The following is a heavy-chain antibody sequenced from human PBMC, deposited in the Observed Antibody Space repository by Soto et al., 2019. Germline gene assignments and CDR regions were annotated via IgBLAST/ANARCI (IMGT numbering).Heavy chain of an antibody. D-gene: IGHD3-3*01. CDR2: ISGSGGST. Sequence: GGSLRLSXAASGFTFSSYAMSWVRQAPGKGLEWVSAISGSGGSTYYADSVKGRFTISRDNSKNTLYLQMNSLRAEDTAVYYCPKIDDFWSGFPYGPLDYWGQGTLVTVSS. J-gene: IGHJ4*02. CDR1: GFTFSSYA. V-gene: IGHV3-23*01. CDR3: PKIDDFWSGFPYGPLDY.